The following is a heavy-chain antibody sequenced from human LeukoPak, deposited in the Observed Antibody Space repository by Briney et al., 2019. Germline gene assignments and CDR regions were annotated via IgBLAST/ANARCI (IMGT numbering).Heavy chain of an antibody. D-gene: IGHD5-18*01. CDR3: ARERGYSYVHNWFDP. CDR1: GYIFTNYG. CDR2: ISAYSGNT. V-gene: IGHV1-18*01. J-gene: IGHJ5*02. Sequence: GASVKVSCKASGYIFTNYGISWVRQAPGQGLEWMGWISAYSGNTNYAQKLQGRVTMTTDTSTSTAYMELRSLRSDDTAVYYCARERGYSYVHNWFDPWGQGTLVTVSS.